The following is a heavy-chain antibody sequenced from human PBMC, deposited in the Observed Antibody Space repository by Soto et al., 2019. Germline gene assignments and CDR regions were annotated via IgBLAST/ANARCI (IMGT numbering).Heavy chain of an antibody. Sequence: QVQLVQSGAEVVKPESSVKVSCKASGDTFDTFAISWVRQAPGQGLEWMGGIIPIFRTPDYGQKFQGRVTITADESTSTADMELSSLRSADTSVYYCARDKDREQLGGNYYYTLDVWGQGTTVTVSS. CDR1: GDTFDTFA. CDR3: ARDKDREQLGGNYYYTLDV. V-gene: IGHV1-69*12. D-gene: IGHD1-1*01. J-gene: IGHJ6*02. CDR2: IIPIFRTP.